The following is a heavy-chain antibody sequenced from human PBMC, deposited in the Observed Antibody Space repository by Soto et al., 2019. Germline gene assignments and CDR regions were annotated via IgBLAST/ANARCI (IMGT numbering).Heavy chain of an antibody. V-gene: IGHV1-8*01. D-gene: IGHD2-15*01. CDR3: ARGVVVVAATFFWFDP. Sequence: ASVKVSCTASGYTFTSYDINWVRQATGQGLEWMGWMNPNSGNTGYAQKFQGRVTMTRNTSISTAYMELSSLRSEDTAVYYCARGVVVVAATFFWFDPWGQGTLVTVSS. CDR1: GYTFTSYD. J-gene: IGHJ5*02. CDR2: MNPNSGNT.